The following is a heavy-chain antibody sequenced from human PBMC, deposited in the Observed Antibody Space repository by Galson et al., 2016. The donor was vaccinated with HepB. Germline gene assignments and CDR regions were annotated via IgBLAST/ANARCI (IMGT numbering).Heavy chain of an antibody. J-gene: IGHJ4*02. CDR3: ARGNTRGTLYASFDS. V-gene: IGHV1-69*13. CDR2: IVPMFGTG. D-gene: IGHD1-1*01. CDR1: GDTFSSYA. Sequence: SVKVSCKASGDTFSSYAINWVRQAPGQGLEWVGGIVPMFGTGHYPQRFQGRVTITADESTSTAYMELTSLRSDDTAIYYCARGNTRGTLYASFDSWGQGALVTVSS.